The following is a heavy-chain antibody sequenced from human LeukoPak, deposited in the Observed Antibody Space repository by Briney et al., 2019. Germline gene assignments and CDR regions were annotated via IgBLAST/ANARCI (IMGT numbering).Heavy chain of an antibody. CDR3: ANLMVPSDY. Sequence: PGGSLRLSCAASGFTFSSYAMHWVRQAPGKGLEWVAVISYDGSNKYYADSVKGRFTISRDNSKNTLYLQMNSLRAEDTAVYYCANLMVPSDYWGQGTLVTVSS. J-gene: IGHJ4*02. V-gene: IGHV3-30*04. CDR2: ISYDGSNK. D-gene: IGHD2-8*01. CDR1: GFTFSSYA.